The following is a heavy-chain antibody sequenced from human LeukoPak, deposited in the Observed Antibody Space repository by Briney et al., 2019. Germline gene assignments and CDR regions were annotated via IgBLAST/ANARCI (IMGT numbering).Heavy chain of an antibody. D-gene: IGHD6-19*01. CDR2: IGGSGENT. CDR3: ATPPGWAVAGEGS. V-gene: IGHV3-23*01. J-gene: IGHJ5*02. Sequence: GGSLRLSCAASGFIFSGFAMSWVRQAPGKGLEWVSAIGGSGENTYYADSVKGRFTISRDNSKNALYLQMNSLRAVDTAIYYCATPPGWAVAGEGSWGQGTLVTVSS. CDR1: GFIFSGFA.